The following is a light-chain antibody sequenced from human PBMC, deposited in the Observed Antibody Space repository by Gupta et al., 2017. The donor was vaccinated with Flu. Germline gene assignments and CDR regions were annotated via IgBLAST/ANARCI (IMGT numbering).Light chain of an antibody. Sequence: SALSQPASVSGSAVQSSTIFCTVITSDVGGFDYVSWYQQHPGKVPQLMIYGVTNRPSGVSNRFSGSKSGSTASLTISGLQAEDEADYYCASRTGGSTLHVFGTGTKVTVL. CDR3: ASRTGGSTLHV. CDR1: TSDVGGFDY. V-gene: IGLV2-14*03. J-gene: IGLJ1*01. CDR2: GVT.